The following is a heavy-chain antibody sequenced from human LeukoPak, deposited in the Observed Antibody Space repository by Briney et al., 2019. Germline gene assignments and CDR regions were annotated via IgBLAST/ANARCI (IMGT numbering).Heavy chain of an antibody. CDR2: IYYSGST. CDR1: GGSISSGDYY. J-gene: IGHJ6*02. Sequence: SETLSLTCTVSGGSISSGDYYWSWIRQPPGKGLEWIGYIYYSGSTYYNPSLKSRVTISVDTSKNQFSLKLSAVTAADTAVYYCAKDPPPPFPMDVWGQGTTVTVSS. V-gene: IGHV4-30-4*01. CDR3: AKDPPPPFPMDV.